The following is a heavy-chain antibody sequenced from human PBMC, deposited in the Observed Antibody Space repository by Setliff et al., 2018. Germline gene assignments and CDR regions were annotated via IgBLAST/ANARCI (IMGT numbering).Heavy chain of an antibody. Sequence: PSEPLSLTCTVSGDSINTPTYHWGWVRQPPGKGLEWIGLIYYTGITYYNPSLKSRVTISEDMSENQISLKLNPVTAADTAVYYCVRTFNGSPADRWGQGTLVTVSS. CDR2: IYYTGIT. V-gene: IGHV4-39*01. D-gene: IGHD2-2*01. CDR3: VRTFNGSPADR. CDR1: GDSINTPTYH. J-gene: IGHJ5*02.